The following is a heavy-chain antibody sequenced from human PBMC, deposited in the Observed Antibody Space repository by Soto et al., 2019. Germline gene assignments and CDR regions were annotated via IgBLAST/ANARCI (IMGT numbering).Heavy chain of an antibody. J-gene: IGHJ4*02. CDR1: GGSISSSSYY. Sequence: QLQLQESGPGLVKPSETLSLTCTVSGGSISSSSYYWGWIRQPPGKGLEWIGTIYYSPSTYYNPSLKGRXXIXVXXAKNQFSLKLSSVTAADTAVYYCARQPLAGSSFDYWGQGTLVTVSS. CDR3: ARQPLAGSSFDY. D-gene: IGHD6-19*01. V-gene: IGHV4-39*01. CDR2: IYYSPST.